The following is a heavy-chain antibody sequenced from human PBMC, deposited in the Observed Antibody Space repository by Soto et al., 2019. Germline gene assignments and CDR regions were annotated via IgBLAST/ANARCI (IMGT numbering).Heavy chain of an antibody. D-gene: IGHD3-22*01. CDR1: GYLFSIYC. V-gene: IGHV5-51*01. CDR3: ARPESPSGSSDYDYPFDH. J-gene: IGHJ4*02. Sequence: GESLKISCKTSGYLFSIYCIVRLRQITENGLERMGSLYPGDHDTRYNPSFQRQVTISVDKSPRTAYLRWSSLTASDTVMYSCARPESPSGSSDYDYPFDHCAQGTLVTVPS. CDR2: LYPGDHDT.